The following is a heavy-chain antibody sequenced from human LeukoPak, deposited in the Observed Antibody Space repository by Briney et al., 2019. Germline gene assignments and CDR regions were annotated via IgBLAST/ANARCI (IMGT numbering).Heavy chain of an antibody. D-gene: IGHD1-26*01. CDR1: GGSVSSGSYY. V-gene: IGHV4-61*01. J-gene: IGHJ4*02. Sequence: SETLSLTCTVSGGSVSSGSYYWSWIRQPPGKGLEWIGYIYYSGSTNYNPSLKSRVTISVDTSKNQFSLKLSSVTAADTAVYYCARGPRRTGAPDYWGQGTLVTVSS. CDR2: IYYSGST. CDR3: ARGPRRTGAPDY.